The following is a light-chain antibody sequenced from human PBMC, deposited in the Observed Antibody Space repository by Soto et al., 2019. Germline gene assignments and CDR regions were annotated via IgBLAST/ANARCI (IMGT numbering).Light chain of an antibody. Sequence: SVLTQPRSVSGSPGQSVTIPCTGTSNDVGGYNYVSWYQRHAGKGPKLIIYDVSERPSGVPDRFSASKSGNTASLTISGLQAEDEADYYCSSYAGNYVYVFGSGTKVTVL. CDR2: DVS. J-gene: IGLJ1*01. V-gene: IGLV2-11*01. CDR1: SNDVGGYNY. CDR3: SSYAGNYVYV.